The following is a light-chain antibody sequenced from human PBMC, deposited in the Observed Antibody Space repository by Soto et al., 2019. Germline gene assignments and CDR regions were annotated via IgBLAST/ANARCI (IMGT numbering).Light chain of an antibody. Sequence: DIQMTQSPSTLSASVGDGVTITCRASQSIGRWLAWYQQKPGKAPKLLIYKASSLESGVPSRFSGSGSGTEFTLTISRLEPEDFAVYYCQQYGSSGTFGQGTKVDI. CDR2: KAS. CDR3: QQYGSSGT. CDR1: QSIGRW. V-gene: IGKV1-5*03. J-gene: IGKJ1*01.